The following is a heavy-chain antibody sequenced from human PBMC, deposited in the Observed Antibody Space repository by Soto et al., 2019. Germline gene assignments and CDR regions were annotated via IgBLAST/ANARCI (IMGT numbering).Heavy chain of an antibody. Sequence: ASVKVSCKASGYTFTSYGISWVRQAPGQGLEWMGWISAYNGNTNYAQKLQGRVTMTTDISTSTAYMELRSLRSDDTAVYYCARTAAAGITNWFDPWGQGTLVTVSS. D-gene: IGHD6-13*01. V-gene: IGHV1-18*01. J-gene: IGHJ5*02. CDR3: ARTAAAGITNWFDP. CDR1: GYTFTSYG. CDR2: ISAYNGNT.